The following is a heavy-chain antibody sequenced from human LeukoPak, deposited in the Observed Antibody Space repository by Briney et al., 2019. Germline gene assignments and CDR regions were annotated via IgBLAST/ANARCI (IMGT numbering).Heavy chain of an antibody. V-gene: IGHV3-53*01. Sequence: GGSLRLSCTVSGFTVISNYMSWVRQAPGKGLEWVSVIYSDGTTYNTDSVKGRFTISRDNSKNTLYLQMNSLRAEDTAVYYCARVPDGYNLGTYFDPWGQGTLVTVSS. J-gene: IGHJ5*02. CDR2: IYSDGTT. CDR1: GFTVISNY. D-gene: IGHD5-24*01. CDR3: ARVPDGYNLGTYFDP.